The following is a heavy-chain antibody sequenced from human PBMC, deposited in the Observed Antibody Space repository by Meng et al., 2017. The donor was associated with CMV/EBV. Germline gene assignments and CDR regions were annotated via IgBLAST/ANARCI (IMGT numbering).Heavy chain of an antibody. J-gene: IGHJ4*02. CDR1: GYIFSNYG. Sequence: GESLKISCKGSGYIFSNYGFSWVRQAPGQGPEWMGWISAYSGNTNYAQKFQGRLTLTTDVSTSTAYMELGGLTFDDTAVYYCARDHVVRKVYSAYWGQGTRVTVSS. CDR3: ARDHVVRKVYSAY. D-gene: IGHD3-10*01. CDR2: ISAYSGNT. V-gene: IGHV1-18*01.